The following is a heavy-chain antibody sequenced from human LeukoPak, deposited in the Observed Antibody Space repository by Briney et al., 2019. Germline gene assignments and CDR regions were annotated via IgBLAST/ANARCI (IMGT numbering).Heavy chain of an antibody. Sequence: GGSLRLSCAPSGFTFSDYAMTWVRQAPGKGLEWVSTITGSGTNTYYADSVKGRSSISRDNSKSTLYLQMNSLRAEDTAVYYCAKGPAATRAYHFHYWGQGTLVTVSS. J-gene: IGHJ4*02. CDR2: ITGSGTNT. CDR1: GFTFSDYA. D-gene: IGHD1-26*01. V-gene: IGHV3-23*01. CDR3: AKGPAATRAYHFHY.